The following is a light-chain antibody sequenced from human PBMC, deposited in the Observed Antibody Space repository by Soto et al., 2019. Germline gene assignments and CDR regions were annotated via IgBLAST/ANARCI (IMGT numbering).Light chain of an antibody. CDR2: DVS. CDR1: SSDVGGYNY. CDR3: SSYISSSTYYV. V-gene: IGLV2-14*01. Sequence: QSVLTQPASVSGSPGQSITISCTGTSSDVGGYNYVSWYQQRPGKAPKLMIYDVSNRPSGVSNRFSGSKSGNAASLTISGLQAEDEADYYCSSYISSSTYYVFGIGT. J-gene: IGLJ1*01.